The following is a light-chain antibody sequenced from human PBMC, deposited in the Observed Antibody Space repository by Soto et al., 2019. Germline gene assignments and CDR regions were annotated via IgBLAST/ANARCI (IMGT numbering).Light chain of an antibody. CDR1: QSVSSNF. J-gene: IGKJ4*01. CDR3: HQYGSSPLT. Sequence: EIVWSQSQGTLSLSPGEGATLSCRASQSVSSNFLAWYQRKPGQAPRLLMYGASSRATGIPDRFSGSGSGTDFTLTISRLEPEDFAVYYCHQYGSSPLTFGGGTKVEIK. CDR2: GAS. V-gene: IGKV3-20*01.